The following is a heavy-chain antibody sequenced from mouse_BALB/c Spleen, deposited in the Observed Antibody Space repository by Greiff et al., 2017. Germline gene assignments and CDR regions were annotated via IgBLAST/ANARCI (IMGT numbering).Heavy chain of an antibody. J-gene: IGHJ2*01. Sequence: EVHLVESGGGLVKPGGSLKLSCAASGFTFSSYAMSWVRQSPEKRLEWVAEISSGGSYTYYPDTVTGRFTISRDNAKNTLYLEMSSLRSEDTAMYYCAREYYGSSFDYWGQGTTLTVSS. CDR3: AREYYGSSFDY. CDR1: GFTFSSYA. V-gene: IGHV5-9-4*01. CDR2: ISSGGSYT. D-gene: IGHD1-1*01.